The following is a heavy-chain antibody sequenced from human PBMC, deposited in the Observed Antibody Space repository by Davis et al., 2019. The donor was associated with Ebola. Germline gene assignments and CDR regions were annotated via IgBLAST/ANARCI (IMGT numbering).Heavy chain of an antibody. J-gene: IGHJ5*02. CDR3: ARGRSIAAPRRFDP. Sequence: SETLSLTCAVSGGSISSSNWWSWVRQPPGKGLEWIGEIYHSGSTNYNPSLKSRVTISVDTSKNQFSLKLSSVTAADTAVYYCARGRSIAAPRRFDPWGQGTLVTVSS. CDR1: GGSISSSNW. V-gene: IGHV4-4*02. CDR2: IYHSGST. D-gene: IGHD6-6*01.